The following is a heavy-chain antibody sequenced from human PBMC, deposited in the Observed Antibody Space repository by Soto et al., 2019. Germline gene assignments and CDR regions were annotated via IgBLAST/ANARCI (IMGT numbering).Heavy chain of an antibody. D-gene: IGHD6-6*01. CDR1: GYRFISYW. Sequence: GESLKISCKGSGYRFISYWIGWVRQMPGKGLEWMGVIFPGDPDTRYNPSLQGQVTISADKSISTAYLHWSSLRASDTAMYYCARQGWEYSSSPRNRLYYGMDVWGQGTTVTVSS. V-gene: IGHV5-51*01. J-gene: IGHJ6*02. CDR3: ARQGWEYSSSPRNRLYYGMDV. CDR2: IFPGDPDT.